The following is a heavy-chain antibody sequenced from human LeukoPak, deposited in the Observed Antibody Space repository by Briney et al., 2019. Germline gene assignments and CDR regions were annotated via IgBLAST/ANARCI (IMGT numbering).Heavy chain of an antibody. CDR3: ARDQAYCGGDCYLGEGMDV. D-gene: IGHD2-21*02. V-gene: IGHV3-21*01. J-gene: IGHJ6*02. CDR1: GFTFSSYS. CDR2: ISSSSSYI. Sequence: GGSLRLSCAASGFTFSSYSMNWVRQAPGKGLEWVSSISSSSSYIYYADSVKGRFTISRDNAKNSLYLQMNSLRAEDTAVYFCARDQAYCGGDCYLGEGMDVWGQGTTVTVSS.